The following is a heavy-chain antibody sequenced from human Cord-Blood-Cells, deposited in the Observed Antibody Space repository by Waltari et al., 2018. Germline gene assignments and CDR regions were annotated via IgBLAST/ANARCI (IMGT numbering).Heavy chain of an antibody. Sequence: QVQLQESGPGLVKPSETLSLTCTVSGYSISSGYYWGWIRPPPGEGLEWIGSIYHSGSTYYNPSLKSRVTISVDTSKNQFSLKLSSVTAADTAVYYCARPSLTVTGDYWGQGTLVTVSS. V-gene: IGHV4-38-2*02. CDR2: IYHSGST. D-gene: IGHD4-4*01. J-gene: IGHJ4*02. CDR3: ARPSLTVTGDY. CDR1: GYSISSGYY.